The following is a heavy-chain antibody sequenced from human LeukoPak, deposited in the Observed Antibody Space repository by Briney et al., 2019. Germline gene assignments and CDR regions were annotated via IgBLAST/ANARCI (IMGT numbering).Heavy chain of an antibody. D-gene: IGHD3-3*02. V-gene: IGHV4-39*07. CDR1: GGSISSSSYY. Sequence: PSETLSLTCTVSGGSISSSSYYWGWIRQPPGKGLEWIGSIYYSGSTYYNPSLKSRVTISVDTSKNQFSLKLSSVTAADTAVYYCARAPPSILPHYFDYWGQGTLVTVSS. CDR2: IYYSGST. J-gene: IGHJ4*02. CDR3: ARAPPSILPHYFDY.